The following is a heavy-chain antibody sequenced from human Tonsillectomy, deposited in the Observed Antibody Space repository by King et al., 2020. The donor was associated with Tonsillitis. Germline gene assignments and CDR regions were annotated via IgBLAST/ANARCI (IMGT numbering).Heavy chain of an antibody. D-gene: IGHD7-27*01. CDR3: ASGVGTGVPGGNDAFFS. CDR1: GYTFTSYD. V-gene: IGHV1-8*01. J-gene: IGHJ3*02. CDR2: MNPNSGNT. Sequence: QLVQSGAEVKKPGPSVKVSCKASGYTFTSYDINWVRQATGQGLEWMGWMNPNSGNTGYAQKFQDRVTMTRNTSISTAYMELSSLRSEDTAVYYCASGVGTGVPGGNDAFFSWGEGTMVTVCS.